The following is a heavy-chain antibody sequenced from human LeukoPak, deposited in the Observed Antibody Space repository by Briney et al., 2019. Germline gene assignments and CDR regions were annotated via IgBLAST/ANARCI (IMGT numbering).Heavy chain of an antibody. CDR3: ARDYDFWSGYRQRGGFDP. Sequence: ASVKVCCKASGYTFTSYGISWVRQAPGQGLEWMGWISAYNGNTNYAQKLQGRVTMTTDTSTSTAYMELRSLRSDDTAVYYCARDYDFWSGYRQRGGFDPWGQGTLVTVSS. CDR1: GYTFTSYG. D-gene: IGHD3-3*01. CDR2: ISAYNGNT. J-gene: IGHJ5*02. V-gene: IGHV1-18*01.